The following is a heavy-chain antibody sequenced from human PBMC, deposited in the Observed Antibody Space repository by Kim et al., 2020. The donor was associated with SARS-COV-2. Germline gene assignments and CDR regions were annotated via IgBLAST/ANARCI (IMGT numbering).Heavy chain of an antibody. CDR1: GYTFSSYY. CDR2: INPNGGST. D-gene: IGHD3-22*01. V-gene: IGHV1-46*01. J-gene: IGHJ3*02. Sequence: ASVKVSCKASGYTFSSYYMHWVRQAPGQGLEWMGIINPNGGSTVYAQKFQGRVTLTRDTSTSAVYMELSSLRSEDTAVYYCARDKATTSFYESSGYLPAFDIWGQGTMVTVSS. CDR3: ARDKATTSFYESSGYLPAFDI.